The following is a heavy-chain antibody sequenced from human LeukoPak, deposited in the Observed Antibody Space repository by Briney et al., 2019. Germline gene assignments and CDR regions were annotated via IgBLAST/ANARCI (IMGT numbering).Heavy chain of an antibody. V-gene: IGHV1-2*02. CDR2: INPNTGDT. J-gene: IGHJ4*02. Sequence: ASVKVSCKASGYTFTGYYMHWVRQAPGQGLEWMGWINPNTGDTSYVQTFQGRVTMTRDTSISTAYMELSRLRSDDTAVYYCARGVGPTKKTFDYWGQGTLVTVSS. CDR3: ARGVGPTKKTFDY. CDR1: GYTFTGYY. D-gene: IGHD1-26*01.